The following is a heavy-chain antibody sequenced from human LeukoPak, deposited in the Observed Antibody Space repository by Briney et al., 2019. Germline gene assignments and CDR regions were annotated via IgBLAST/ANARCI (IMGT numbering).Heavy chain of an antibody. J-gene: IGHJ4*02. V-gene: IGHV1-2*06. CDR3: ARVVRDGYKTYYFDY. Sequence: ASVKVSCKASGYTFTGYHMHWVRQAPGQGLEWMGRINPNSGGTNYAQKFQGRVTMTRDTSISTAYMELSRLRSDDTAVYYCARVVRDGYKTYYFDYWGQGTLVTVSS. D-gene: IGHD5-24*01. CDR2: INPNSGGT. CDR1: GYTFTGYH.